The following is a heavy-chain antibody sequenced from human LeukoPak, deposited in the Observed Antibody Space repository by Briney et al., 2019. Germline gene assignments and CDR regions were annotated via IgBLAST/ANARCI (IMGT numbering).Heavy chain of an antibody. V-gene: IGHV3-7*03. CDR1: GFTFSSYW. J-gene: IGHJ4*02. D-gene: IGHD2-2*01. CDR3: AREDCSRTSCYPDY. Sequence: GGSLRLSCAASGFTFSSYWMSWVRQAPGKGLEWVANIKQDGSEKYYVDSVKGRFTISRDNAKNSLYLQMNSLRAEDTAVYYCAREDCSRTSCYPDYWGQGTLVTVSS. CDR2: IKQDGSEK.